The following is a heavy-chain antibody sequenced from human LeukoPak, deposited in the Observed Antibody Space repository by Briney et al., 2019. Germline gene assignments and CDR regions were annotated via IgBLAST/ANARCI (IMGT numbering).Heavy chain of an antibody. CDR3: ARVSSNSSSWYLDY. CDR2: INHSGST. D-gene: IGHD6-13*01. Sequence: NPGGSLRLSCAASGFIVTNTYMSWIRQPPGKGLEWIGEINHSGSTNYNPSLKSRVTISVDTSKNQFSLKLSSVTAADTAVYYCARVSSNSSSWYLDYWGQGTLVTVSS. CDR1: GFIVTNTY. J-gene: IGHJ4*02. V-gene: IGHV4-34*01.